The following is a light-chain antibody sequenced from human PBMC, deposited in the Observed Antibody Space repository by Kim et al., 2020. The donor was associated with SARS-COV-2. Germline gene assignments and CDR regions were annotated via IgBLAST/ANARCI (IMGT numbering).Light chain of an antibody. Sequence: GETATPSCRGSQSVSRFLAWYQHKPGPAPRLLNYDACSRATGIPARFSGSGSGTDFTLTISILEPEDFAVYYCQQRSNWLTFGGGTKVDIK. V-gene: IGKV3-11*01. CDR2: DAC. CDR1: QSVSRF. J-gene: IGKJ4*01. CDR3: QQRSNWLT.